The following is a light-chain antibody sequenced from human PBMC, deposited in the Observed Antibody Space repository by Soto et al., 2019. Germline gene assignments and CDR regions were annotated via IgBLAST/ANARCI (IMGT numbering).Light chain of an antibody. CDR3: CSYAGSYTYV. CDR2: DVS. Sequence: QSALTQPRSVCGSPGQSVPIPCTGTSSDVGGYHYVSWYQQHPGKAPKDMIYDVSKRPSGVPDRFSGSKSGNTASLTISGLQAEDEADYYCCSYAGSYTYVFGSGTKVTVL. J-gene: IGLJ1*01. CDR1: SSDVGGYHY. V-gene: IGLV2-11*01.